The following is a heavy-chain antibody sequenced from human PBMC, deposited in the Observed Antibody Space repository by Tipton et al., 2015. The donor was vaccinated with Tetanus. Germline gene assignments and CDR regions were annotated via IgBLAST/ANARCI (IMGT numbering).Heavy chain of an antibody. Sequence: SLRLSCAASGFTFSSYSMNWVRQAPGKGLEWVSSISSSSYIYYADSVKGRFTISRDNAKNSLYLQMNSLRAEDTAVYYCARDGSSSWYSSLGYWGQGTLVTVSS. V-gene: IGHV3-21*01. J-gene: IGHJ4*02. CDR1: GFTFSSYS. D-gene: IGHD6-13*01. CDR2: ISSSSYI. CDR3: ARDGSSSWYSSLGY.